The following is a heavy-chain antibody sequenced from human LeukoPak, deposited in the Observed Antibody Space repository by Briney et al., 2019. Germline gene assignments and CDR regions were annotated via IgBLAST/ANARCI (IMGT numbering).Heavy chain of an antibody. J-gene: IGHJ4*02. CDR3: AREGVRVTWWGQQLVTSYFDY. CDR1: GFTFSSYS. CDR2: ISSSSSTI. V-gene: IGHV3-48*04. Sequence: GGSLRLSCAASGFTFSSYSRNWVRQAPGKGLEWVSYISSSSSTIYYADSVKGRFTISRDNAKNSLYLQMNSLRAEDTAVYYCAREGVRVTWWGQQLVTSYFDYWGQGTLVTVSS. D-gene: IGHD6-13*01.